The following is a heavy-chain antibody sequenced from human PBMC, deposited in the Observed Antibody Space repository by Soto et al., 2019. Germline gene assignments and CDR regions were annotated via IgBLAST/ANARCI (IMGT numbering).Heavy chain of an antibody. V-gene: IGHV3-33*01. J-gene: IGHJ6*02. CDR3: ARVIGVAAAGGMDV. Sequence: GGSLRLSCAASGFTFSSYGMHWVRQAPGKGLEWVAVIWYDGSNKYYADSVKGRFTISRDNSKNTLYLQMNSLRAEDTAVYYCARVIGVAAAGGMDVWGQGTTVTVSS. D-gene: IGHD6-13*01. CDR2: IWYDGSNK. CDR1: GFTFSSYG.